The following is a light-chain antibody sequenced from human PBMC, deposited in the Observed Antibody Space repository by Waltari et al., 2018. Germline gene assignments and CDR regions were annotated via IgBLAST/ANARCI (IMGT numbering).Light chain of an antibody. J-gene: IGKJ1*01. CDR3: QKYVNLPAT. CDR2: GAS. V-gene: IGKV3-20*01. Sequence: RATLSCRASQSVGTYLAWYQQKPGQAPRLLIYGASNRATGIPERFSGSGSGTDFSLTISRLEPEDFAVYYCQKYVNLPATFGQGTKVEIK. CDR1: QSVGTY.